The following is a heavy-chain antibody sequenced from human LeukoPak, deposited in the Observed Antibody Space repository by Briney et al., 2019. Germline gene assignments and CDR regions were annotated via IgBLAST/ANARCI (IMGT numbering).Heavy chain of an antibody. J-gene: IGHJ6*02. CDR3: V. V-gene: IGHV4-4*07. CDR2: IHGNGST. CDR1: GASITAHS. Sequence: SETLSLTCTVSGASITAHSWNWIRQPAGKALEWIGRIHGNGSTNYNPSLKSRVTMSLDTFKSQFSLKLPSVTAADTALYMDVWGQGTTVAVSS.